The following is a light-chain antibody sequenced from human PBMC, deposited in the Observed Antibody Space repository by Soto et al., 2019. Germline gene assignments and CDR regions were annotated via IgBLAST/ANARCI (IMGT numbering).Light chain of an antibody. CDR2: DAS. CDR1: QSVSSY. CDR3: QQRSNWPPN. J-gene: IGKJ1*01. V-gene: IGKV3-11*01. Sequence: IGLSQSPATLSFSPGERATLSCRASQSVSSYLAWYQQKPGQAPRLLIYDASNRATGIPARFSGSGSGTDFTLTISSLEPEDFAVYYCQQRSNWPPNFGQGTKVDI.